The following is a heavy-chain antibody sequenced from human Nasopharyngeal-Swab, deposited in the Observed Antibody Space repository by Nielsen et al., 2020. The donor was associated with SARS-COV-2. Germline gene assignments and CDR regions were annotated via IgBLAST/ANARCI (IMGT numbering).Heavy chain of an antibody. CDR2: ISSDESTT. CDR1: GFSFSIYW. CDR3: TREVMRTHDY. V-gene: IGHV3-74*01. Sequence: GESLKISCAASGFSFSIYWMHWVRQPPGKGLVWVSGISSDESTTTYADSVKGRFTISRDNTKNTLYLQMNSLRAEDTAVYYCTREVMRTHDYWGQGTLVTVSS. D-gene: IGHD2-21*01. J-gene: IGHJ4*02.